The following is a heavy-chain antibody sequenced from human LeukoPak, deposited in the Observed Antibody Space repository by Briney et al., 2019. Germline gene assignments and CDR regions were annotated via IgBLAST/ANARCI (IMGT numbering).Heavy chain of an antibody. CDR1: GGSISSYY. CDR3: AASDRGDFDY. CDR2: IYYSGST. V-gene: IGHV4-59*12. J-gene: IGHJ4*02. D-gene: IGHD2-21*02. Sequence: SETLSLTCTVSGGSISSYYWSWIRQPPGKGLEWIGYIYYSGSTNYNPSLKSRVTISVDTSKNQFSLKLSSVTAADTAVYCCAASDRGDFDYWGQGTLVTVSS.